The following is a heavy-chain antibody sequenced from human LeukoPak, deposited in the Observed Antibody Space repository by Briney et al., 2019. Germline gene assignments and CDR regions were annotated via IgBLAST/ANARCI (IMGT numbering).Heavy chain of an antibody. V-gene: IGHV3-23*01. CDR3: ARGGWLQFRGTALDY. J-gene: IGHJ4*02. D-gene: IGHD3-16*01. CDR2: VSGNAGYT. CDR1: GFTVSSYA. Sequence: GGSLRPSCAASGFTVSSYAMTWVRQPPGKGLDWVSSVSGNAGYTYYADSVMGRFTISRDNSKNTLDLQMNGLRAEDTAVFYCARGGWLQFRGTALDYWGQGTLVTVSS.